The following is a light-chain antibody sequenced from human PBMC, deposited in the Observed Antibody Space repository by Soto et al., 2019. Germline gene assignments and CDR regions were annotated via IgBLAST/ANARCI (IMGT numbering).Light chain of an antibody. J-gene: IGKJ4*01. CDR3: QQSYSTPLT. CDR2: AAS. CDR1: QSIRRS. Sequence: DIQMTQSPSSLSASVGDRVTITCRASQSIRRSLNWYQQTPGKAPKLLIYAASRLQSGVPSRFSGSTSGTDFTLTVSNLQPEDFATYYCQQSYSTPLTFGGGTRVEIK. V-gene: IGKV1-39*01.